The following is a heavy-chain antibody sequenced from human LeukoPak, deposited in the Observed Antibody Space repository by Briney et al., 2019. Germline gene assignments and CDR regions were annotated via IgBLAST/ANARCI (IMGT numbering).Heavy chain of an antibody. D-gene: IGHD2-15*01. CDR2: IYTSGST. V-gene: IGHV4-4*07. Sequence: PSETLSLTCTVSGGSISSYYWSWIRQPAGKGLEWIGRIYTSGSTNYNPSLKSRVTMSVDTSKNQFSLKLSSVTAADTAVYYCARGKTSDDIVEDAFDIWGQGTMVAVSS. J-gene: IGHJ3*02. CDR1: GGSISSYY. CDR3: ARGKTSDDIVEDAFDI.